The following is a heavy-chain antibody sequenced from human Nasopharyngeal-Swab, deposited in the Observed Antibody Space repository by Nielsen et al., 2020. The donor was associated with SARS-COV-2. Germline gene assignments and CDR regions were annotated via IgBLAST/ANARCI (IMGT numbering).Heavy chain of an antibody. D-gene: IGHD2-2*01. CDR3: ARALGGGYCTTTNCPGS. J-gene: IGHJ1*01. V-gene: IGHV3-53*01. Sequence: GGSLRLACAVSGLTVSYTYMSWVRQAPGKGLEWVSVTEIGGTTHYADSVKGRFSISRDSSTNTLYLQMNNVRAEDTAVYYCARALGGGYCTTTNCPGSWGQGTLVTVSS. CDR1: GLTVSYTY. CDR2: TEIGGTT.